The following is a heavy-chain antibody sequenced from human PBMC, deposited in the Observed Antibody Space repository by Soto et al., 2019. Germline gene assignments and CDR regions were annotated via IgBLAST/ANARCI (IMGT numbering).Heavy chain of an antibody. CDR2: TYYRSKWYY. CDR1: GDSVSSNSAG. J-gene: IGHJ4*01. CDR3: ARGEQYSGRIFDY. Sequence: PGQTLSLTCAMTGDSVSSNSAGWSWVRQSPSRGLEWLGRTYYRSKWYYEYAVSVRGRITINPDTSKNQYSLQLNSVTPEDTAVYFCARGEQYSGRIFDYWGQGTLVTVSS. D-gene: IGHD1-26*01. V-gene: IGHV6-1*01.